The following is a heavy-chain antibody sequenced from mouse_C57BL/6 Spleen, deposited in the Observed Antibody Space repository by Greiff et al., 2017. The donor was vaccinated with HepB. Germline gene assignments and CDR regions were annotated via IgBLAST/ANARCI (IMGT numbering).Heavy chain of an antibody. D-gene: IGHD3-1*01. V-gene: IGHV1-80*01. Sequence: QVHVKQSGAELVKPGASVKISCKASGYAFSSYWMNWVKQRPGKGLEWIGQIYPGDGDTNYNGKFKGKATLTADKSSSTAYMQLSSLTSEDSAVYFCARSGHRGFAYWGQGTLVTVSA. J-gene: IGHJ3*01. CDR1: GYAFSSYW. CDR3: ARSGHRGFAY. CDR2: IYPGDGDT.